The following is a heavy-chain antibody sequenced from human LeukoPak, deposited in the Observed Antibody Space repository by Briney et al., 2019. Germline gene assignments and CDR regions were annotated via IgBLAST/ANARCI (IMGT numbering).Heavy chain of an antibody. CDR2: INHSGST. Sequence: SETLSLTCAVYGGSFSGYYWSWIRQPPGKGLEWIGEINHSGSTNYNPSLKSRVTISVDTSKNQFSLKLSSVTAADTAVYYCARHRFRYDYFDYWGQGTLVTVSS. V-gene: IGHV4-34*01. D-gene: IGHD3-10*01. J-gene: IGHJ4*02. CDR3: ARHRFRYDYFDY. CDR1: GGSFSGYY.